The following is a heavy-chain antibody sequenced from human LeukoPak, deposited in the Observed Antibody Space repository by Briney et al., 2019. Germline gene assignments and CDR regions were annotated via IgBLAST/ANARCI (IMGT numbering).Heavy chain of an antibody. J-gene: IGHJ5*02. CDR2: IYYSGST. CDR1: GGSISSSSYY. D-gene: IGHD6-19*01. CDR3: ARLPGGWINWFDP. V-gene: IGHV4-39*07. Sequence: SETLSLTCTVSGGSISSSSYYWGWIRQPPGKGLEWIGSIYYSGSTNYNPSLKSRATISVDTSKNQFSLKLSSVTAADRAVYYCARLPGGWINWFDPWGQGTLVTVSS.